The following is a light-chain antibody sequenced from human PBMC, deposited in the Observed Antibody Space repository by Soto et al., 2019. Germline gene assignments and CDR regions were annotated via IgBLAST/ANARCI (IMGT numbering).Light chain of an antibody. J-gene: IGKJ4*01. CDR1: QSVNSH. CDR3: QQYNNWPLP. Sequence: EIVMTQSPASLSVSPGERVTLSCRARQSVNSHLAWYQQKPGQAPRLLILGESTRATGTPARFSGSGSGTDFTLTISSLQSEDCSVYYCQQYNNWPLPVGGGTKVEIK. CDR2: GES. V-gene: IGKV3D-15*01.